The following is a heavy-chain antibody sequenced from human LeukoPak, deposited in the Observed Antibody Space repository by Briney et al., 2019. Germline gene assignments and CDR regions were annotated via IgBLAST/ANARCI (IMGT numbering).Heavy chain of an antibody. CDR2: ISAYNGNT. Sequence: ASVKVSCKASGYTFTSYGISWVRQAPGQGLEWMGWISAYNGNTNYAQKLQGRVTMTTDTSTSTAYMELRSLRSDDTAVYYCATFRGDASPVGVDVWGKGTTVTVSS. V-gene: IGHV1-18*01. D-gene: IGHD3-10*01. CDR1: GYTFTSYG. CDR3: ATFRGDASPVGVDV. J-gene: IGHJ6*04.